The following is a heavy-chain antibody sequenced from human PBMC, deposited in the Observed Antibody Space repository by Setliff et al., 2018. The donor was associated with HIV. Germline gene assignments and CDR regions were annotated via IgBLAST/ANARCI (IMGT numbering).Heavy chain of an antibody. Sequence: GGSLRLSCAASGFSVSNNYMTWVRQAPGGGLEWVSVIYSDDVTHYIDSVKGRFTMFRDNSRNILYLQMYSLRTEDTAVYYCAREGYSSSDAFDTWGQGTVVTVSS. D-gene: IGHD6-19*01. J-gene: IGHJ3*02. CDR1: GFSVSNNY. V-gene: IGHV3-53*01. CDR3: AREGYSSSDAFDT. CDR2: IYSDDVT.